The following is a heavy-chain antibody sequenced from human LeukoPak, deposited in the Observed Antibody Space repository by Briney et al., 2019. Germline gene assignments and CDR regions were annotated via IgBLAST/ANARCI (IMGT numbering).Heavy chain of an antibody. CDR1: GFTFSSYW. J-gene: IGHJ4*02. Sequence: GGSLRLSCAASGFTFSSYWMSWVRQAPGKGLEWVANIKQDGSEKYYVDSVKGRFTISRDNAKNSLCLQMNSLRAEDTAVYYCARFSSGWLGDIDYWGQGTLVTVSS. D-gene: IGHD6-19*01. CDR2: IKQDGSEK. CDR3: ARFSSGWLGDIDY. V-gene: IGHV3-7*01.